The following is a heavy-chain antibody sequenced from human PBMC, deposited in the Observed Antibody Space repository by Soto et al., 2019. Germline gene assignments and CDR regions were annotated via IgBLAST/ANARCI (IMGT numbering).Heavy chain of an antibody. CDR1: GFPFRGYG. CDR3: ARGMGSYYYGMDV. Sequence: GGSLRLSCAASGFPFRGYGMHWVRQAPGKGLEWVALIWYDGSNKYYADSVKGRITISRDNSKNTLYLQMNSLRAEDTAVYCCARGMGSYYYGMDVWGQGTTVTVSS. V-gene: IGHV3-33*01. CDR2: IWYDGSNK. J-gene: IGHJ6*02.